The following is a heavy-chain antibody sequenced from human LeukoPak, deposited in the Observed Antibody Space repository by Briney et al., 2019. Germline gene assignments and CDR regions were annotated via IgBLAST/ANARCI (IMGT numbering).Heavy chain of an antibody. CDR3: AKDLGAYYYDSSGYCSFDY. CDR1: GFTFSSYA. V-gene: IGHV3-23*01. D-gene: IGHD3-22*01. CDR2: ISGSGGST. J-gene: IGHJ4*02. Sequence: GGSLRLSCAASGFTFSSYAMSWVRQAPGKGLEWVSAISGSGGSTYYADSVKGRFTISRDNSKNTLYPQMNSLRAEDTAVYYCAKDLGAYYYDSSGYCSFDYWGQGTLVTVSS.